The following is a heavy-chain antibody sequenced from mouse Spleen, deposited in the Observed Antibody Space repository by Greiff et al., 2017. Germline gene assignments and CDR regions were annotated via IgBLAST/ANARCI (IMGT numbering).Heavy chain of an antibody. V-gene: IGHV1-18*01. CDR2: INPNNGGT. J-gene: IGHJ4*01. CDR1: GYTFTDYN. D-gene: IGHD2-10*01. Sequence: VQLKESGPELVKPGASVKIPCKASGYTFTDYNMDWVKQSHGKSLEWIGDINPNNGGTIYNQKFKGKATLTVDKSSSTAYMELRSLTSEDTAVYYCARSSYYGNSYAMDYWGQGTSVTVSS. CDR3: ARSSYYGNSYAMDY.